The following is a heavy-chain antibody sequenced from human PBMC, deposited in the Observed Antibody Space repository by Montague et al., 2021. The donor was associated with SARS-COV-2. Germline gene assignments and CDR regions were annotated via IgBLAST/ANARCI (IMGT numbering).Heavy chain of an antibody. V-gene: IGHV4-39*01. CDR2: IYYSGST. Sequence: SETLSLTCTVSGGSISSSSYYWGWIRQPPGKGLEWIGYIYYSGSTYYNPSLKSRVTISVDTSKNQFSLKLSSVTAADTAVYYCARQPIRGITIFGVVTGYGMDVGGQGTTVTVSS. CDR3: ARQPIRGITIFGVVTGYGMDV. CDR1: GGSISSSSYY. J-gene: IGHJ6*02. D-gene: IGHD3-3*01.